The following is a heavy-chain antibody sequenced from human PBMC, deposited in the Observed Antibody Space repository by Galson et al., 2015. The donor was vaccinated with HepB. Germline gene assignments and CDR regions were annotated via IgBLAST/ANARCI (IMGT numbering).Heavy chain of an antibody. D-gene: IGHD5-24*01. CDR3: ARDREADY. V-gene: IGHV1-2*02. J-gene: IGHJ4*02. Sequence: SVKVSCKASGYTFTAYYLHWVRQAPGQGLEWMGWINPNTGGANYAQKFQGRVTMTRDTSISTAYMELSRLRSDDTAVYYCARDREADYWGQGTLVTVSS. CDR2: INPNTGGA. CDR1: GYTFTAYY.